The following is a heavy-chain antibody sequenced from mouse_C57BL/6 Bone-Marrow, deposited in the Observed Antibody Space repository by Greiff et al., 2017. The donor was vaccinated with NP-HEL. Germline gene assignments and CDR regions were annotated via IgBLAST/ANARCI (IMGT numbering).Heavy chain of an antibody. J-gene: IGHJ4*01. CDR1: GFTFTDYY. CDR3: ARSSPYYAMDY. CDR2: IRNKANGYTT. V-gene: IGHV7-3*01. Sequence: DVKLVESGGGLVQPGGSLSLSCAASGFTFTDYYMSWVRQPPGKALEWLGFIRNKANGYTTEYSASVKGRFTISRDNSQSILYLQMNALRAEDSATYYCARSSPYYAMDYWGQGTSVTVSS.